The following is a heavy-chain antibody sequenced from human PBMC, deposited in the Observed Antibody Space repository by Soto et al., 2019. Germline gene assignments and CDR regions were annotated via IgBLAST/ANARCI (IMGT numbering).Heavy chain of an antibody. CDR1: GGTFSSYA. V-gene: IGHV1-69*13. CDR2: IIPIFGTA. D-gene: IGHD5-18*01. CDR3: ARPVDTAMVNYYHYGMDV. J-gene: IGHJ6*02. Sequence: SVKVSCKASGGTFSSYAISWVRQAPGQGLEWMGGIIPIFGTANYAQKFQGRVTITADESTSTAYMELSSLRSEDTAVYYCARPVDTAMVNYYHYGMDVWGQGTTVTVSS.